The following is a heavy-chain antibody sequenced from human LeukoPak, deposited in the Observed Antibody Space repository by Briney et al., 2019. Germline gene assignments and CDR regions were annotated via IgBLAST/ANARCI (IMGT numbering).Heavy chain of an antibody. V-gene: IGHV3-21*01. CDR2: ISSSSSYI. CDR3: ARDSSLLSNYDIDY. J-gene: IGHJ4*02. Sequence: GGSLRLSCAASGFTFSTFGMNWVRQAPGKGLEWVSSISSSSSYICYADSVKGRFTISRDNAKNSLYLQMNSLRAEDTAVYYCARDSSLLSNYDIDYWGQGTLVTVSS. CDR1: GFTFSTFG. D-gene: IGHD4-11*01.